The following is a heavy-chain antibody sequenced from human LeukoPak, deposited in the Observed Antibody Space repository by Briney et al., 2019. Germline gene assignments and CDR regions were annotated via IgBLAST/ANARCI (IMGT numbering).Heavy chain of an antibody. Sequence: PGESLKISCQGFGYSFTNNWIGWVRQMPGKGLEWMAIVYPGDSNTKYSPSFQGQVTISADKSISTAYLQWSSLKASDTAIYYCARQEYCSGGSCYTWFDPWGQGTLVIVSS. CDR3: ARQEYCSGGSCYTWFDP. J-gene: IGHJ5*02. V-gene: IGHV5-51*01. CDR2: VYPGDSNT. D-gene: IGHD2-15*01. CDR1: GYSFTNNW.